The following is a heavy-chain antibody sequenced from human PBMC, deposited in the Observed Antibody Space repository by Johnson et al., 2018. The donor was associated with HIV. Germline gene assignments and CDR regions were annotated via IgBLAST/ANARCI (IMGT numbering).Heavy chain of an antibody. CDR2: IKSKTDGGTT. Sequence: VQLVESGGGVVRPGGSLRLSCAASGFTFRNAWMSWVRQAPGKGLEWVGRIKSKTDGGTTDYAAPVKGRFTISRDDSKNTLYLPMTSLKTEYTAVYYCTICITMRGVVTTDAVDIWGQVTMVTVSS. CDR1: GFTFRNAW. J-gene: IGHJ3*02. CDR3: TICITMRGVVTTDAVDI. D-gene: IGHD3-22*01. V-gene: IGHV3-15*01.